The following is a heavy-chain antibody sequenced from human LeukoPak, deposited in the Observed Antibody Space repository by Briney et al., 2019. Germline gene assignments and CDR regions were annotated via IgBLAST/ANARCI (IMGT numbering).Heavy chain of an antibody. J-gene: IGHJ6*03. CDR3: ARLTTGFCSGGSCYSDHYYFYMDV. CDR1: SGSISSSDYY. V-gene: IGHV4-39*01. D-gene: IGHD2-15*01. CDR2: IYYSGRA. Sequence: PSETLSLTCTVSSGSISSSDYYWGWIRQPPGKGLEWIGTIYYSGRAYYSPSLKSRVTISVDTSKSQFSLKLNSLTAADTAVCYCARLTTGFCSGGSCYSDHYYFYMDVWAKGTTVTVSS.